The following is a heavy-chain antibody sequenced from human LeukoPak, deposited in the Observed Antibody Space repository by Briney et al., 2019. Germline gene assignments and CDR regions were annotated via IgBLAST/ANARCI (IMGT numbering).Heavy chain of an antibody. CDR3: ARYQWTMILVDAAFDI. D-gene: IGHD3-22*01. Sequence: GGSLRLSCAASGFTFSSYWMSWVRQAPGKGLEWVANINQDASEKYYVDSVKGRFTISRDNAKNSLYLQMNSLRAEDTAVYYCARYQWTMILVDAAFDIWGLGTMVTVSS. J-gene: IGHJ3*02. CDR2: INQDASEK. CDR1: GFTFSSYW. V-gene: IGHV3-7*01.